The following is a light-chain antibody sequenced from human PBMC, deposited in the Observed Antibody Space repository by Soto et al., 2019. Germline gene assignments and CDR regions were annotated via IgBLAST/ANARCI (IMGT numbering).Light chain of an antibody. J-gene: IGKJ4*01. Sequence: EIVMTQSPATLSASPGERATLSCRASQSVSSNLAWYQQKPGQAPRLLIYGASTRATGIPARFSGSGSGTEFTLTISSLQSEDFAVYYCQQYNNWPVLTFGGGTKVEIK. CDR1: QSVSSN. CDR3: QQYNNWPVLT. V-gene: IGKV3-15*01. CDR2: GAS.